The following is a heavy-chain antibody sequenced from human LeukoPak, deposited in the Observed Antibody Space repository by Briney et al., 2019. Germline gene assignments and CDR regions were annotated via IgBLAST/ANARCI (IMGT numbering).Heavy chain of an antibody. D-gene: IGHD3-10*01. CDR1: GFTVTQNY. CDR2: IYSVGRT. V-gene: IGHV3-53*01. Sequence: GGSLRPSCAASGFTVTQNYMTWVRQAPGKGLEWVSVIYSVGRTYYSDSVRGRFTISRDNSNNTLYLQMNSLRAEDTAVYYCARVEDSGSADYWGQGTLVTVS. CDR3: ARVEDSGSADY. J-gene: IGHJ4*02.